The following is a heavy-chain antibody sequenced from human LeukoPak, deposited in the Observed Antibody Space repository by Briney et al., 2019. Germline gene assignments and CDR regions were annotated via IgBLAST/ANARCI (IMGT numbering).Heavy chain of an antibody. J-gene: IGHJ4*02. Sequence: GGSLRLSCAASGFTFSSYSMNWVRQAPGRGLEWVSSISSSSSYIYYADSVKGRFTLSRENAKNSLYLQMNSLRAEDTAVYYCARGIAAAGLDYWGQGTLVTVSS. D-gene: IGHD6-13*01. V-gene: IGHV3-21*01. CDR3: ARGIAAAGLDY. CDR1: GFTFSSYS. CDR2: ISSSSSYI.